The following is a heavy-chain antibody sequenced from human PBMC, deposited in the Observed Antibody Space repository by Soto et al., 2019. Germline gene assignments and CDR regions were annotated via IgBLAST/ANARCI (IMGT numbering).Heavy chain of an antibody. J-gene: IGHJ4*02. CDR2: ISASGST. CDR3: AAGSGSDALPGELEDVNYDY. D-gene: IGHD1-1*01. CDR1: GQSFSGHS. Sequence: QVQLQQWGAGLVKPSETLSLSCAVYGQSFSGHSWAWIRQSPGKGLEWIGEISASGSTYYNPSLKCRATVPADTCKKPFSLKLSSVSAADTALYFGAAGSGSDALPGELEDVNYDYWGRGTMVYVSS. V-gene: IGHV4-34*01.